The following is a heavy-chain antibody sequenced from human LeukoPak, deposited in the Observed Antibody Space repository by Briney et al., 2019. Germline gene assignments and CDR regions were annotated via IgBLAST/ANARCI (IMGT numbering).Heavy chain of an antibody. CDR1: GFTFDDYA. J-gene: IGHJ4*02. V-gene: IGHV3-9*03. CDR2: ISWNSGSI. CDR3: AKALGPYYYDSSGYLDY. Sequence: GGSLRLPCAASGFTFDDYAMHWVRQAPGKGLEWVSGISWNSGSIGYADSVKGRFTISRDNAKNSLYLQMNSLRAEDMALYYCAKALGPYYYDSSGYLDYWGQGTLVTVSS. D-gene: IGHD3-22*01.